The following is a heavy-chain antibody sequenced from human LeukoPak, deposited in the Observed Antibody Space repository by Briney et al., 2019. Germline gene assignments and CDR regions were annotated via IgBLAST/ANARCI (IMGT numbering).Heavy chain of an antibody. CDR2: IKQDGSEK. Sequence: QPGGSLRLSCAASGFTFSSYWMSWVRQAPGKGLEWVANIKQDGSEKYYVDSVKGRFTISRDNAKNSLYLQMNSLRAEDTAVYYCARVKGTGGYDSRYYFDYWGQGTLVTVSS. CDR1: GFTFSSYW. J-gene: IGHJ4*02. CDR3: ARVKGTGGYDSRYYFDY. D-gene: IGHD5-12*01. V-gene: IGHV3-7*01.